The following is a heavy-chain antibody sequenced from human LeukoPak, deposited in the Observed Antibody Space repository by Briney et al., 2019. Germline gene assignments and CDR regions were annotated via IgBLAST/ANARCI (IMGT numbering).Heavy chain of an antibody. CDR1: GYTLTELS. CDR3: ATDREYYYDSSGYNLDY. J-gene: IGHJ4*02. V-gene: IGHV1-24*01. D-gene: IGHD3-22*01. CDR2: FDPEDGET. Sequence: ASVKVSCKVSGYTLTELSMHWVRQAPGKGLEWMGGFDPEDGETIYAQKFQGRVTMTEDTSTDTAYMELSSLRTEDTAVYYCATDREYYYDSSGYNLDYWGQGTLVTVSS.